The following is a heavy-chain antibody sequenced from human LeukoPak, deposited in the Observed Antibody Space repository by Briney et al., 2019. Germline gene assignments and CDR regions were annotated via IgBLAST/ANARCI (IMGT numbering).Heavy chain of an antibody. CDR2: ISSSSSYI. Sequence: GGALRQSCAASGLTFISYSMNGVRQAPGKGLEGVSSISSSSSYIYNADSVKGRFTISRVYGKNSMYLQMHSMRAEDTAVYYCERENQLWGDRYYYYYMDFWGKGTPVTVSS. J-gene: IGHJ6*03. CDR1: GLTFISYS. CDR3: ERENQLWGDRYYYYYMDF. V-gene: IGHV3-21*01. D-gene: IGHD2-2*01.